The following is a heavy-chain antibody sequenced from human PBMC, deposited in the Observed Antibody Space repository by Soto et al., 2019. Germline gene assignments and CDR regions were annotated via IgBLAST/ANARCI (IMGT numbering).Heavy chain of an antibody. CDR2: IYPGDSDT. J-gene: IGHJ5*02. Sequence: GESLKISCKASGYSFSTYWIGWVRQMPGKGLEWMGFIYPGDSDTRYSASFQGQVTISVDKSTSTTYLQWSSLKASATDIYYCARRVQQLVRGWFDPWGQGTQVTVSS. D-gene: IGHD6-6*01. CDR3: ARRVQQLVRGWFDP. CDR1: GYSFSTYW. V-gene: IGHV5-51*01.